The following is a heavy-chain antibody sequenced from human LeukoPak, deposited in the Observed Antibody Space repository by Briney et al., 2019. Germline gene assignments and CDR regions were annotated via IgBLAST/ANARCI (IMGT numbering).Heavy chain of an antibody. CDR1: GGTFISYA. CDR2: IIPIFGTA. D-gene: IGHD3-22*01. Sequence: ASVKVSCKASGGTFISYAISWVRQAPGQGLEWMGGIIPIFGTANYAQKFQGRVTITADESTSTAYMELSSLRSEDTAVYYCAREEGQVYYYDSSENWFDPWGQGTLVTVSS. V-gene: IGHV1-69*13. CDR3: AREEGQVYYYDSSENWFDP. J-gene: IGHJ5*02.